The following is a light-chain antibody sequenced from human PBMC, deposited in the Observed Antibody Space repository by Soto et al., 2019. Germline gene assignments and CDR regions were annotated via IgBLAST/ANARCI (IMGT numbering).Light chain of an antibody. Sequence: DIQMTQSPSTLSGSVGDRVTITCRASQTISSWLAWYQQKPRKAPKLLIYKASTLTSGVPSRFSGSGSGTEFPLTISSLQPDDFTPYYCQHYNSYSEAFGQGTKVDIK. CDR2: KAS. V-gene: IGKV1-5*03. CDR1: QTISSW. J-gene: IGKJ1*01. CDR3: QHYNSYSEA.